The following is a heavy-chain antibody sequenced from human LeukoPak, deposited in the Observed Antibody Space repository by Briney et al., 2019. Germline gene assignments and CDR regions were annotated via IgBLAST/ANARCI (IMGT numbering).Heavy chain of an antibody. CDR2: IKQDGSEK. CDR1: GLTFSSYW. J-gene: IGHJ4*02. CDR3: AREQYGDHFDS. Sequence: PGGSLRLSCAASGLTFSSYWMSWVRQAPGKGLEWVANIKQDGSEKYYVDSVKGRFTISRDNAKNSLYLQMNSLRAEDTAVYYCAREQYGDHFDSWGPGILVTVSS. D-gene: IGHD2-21*02. V-gene: IGHV3-7*03.